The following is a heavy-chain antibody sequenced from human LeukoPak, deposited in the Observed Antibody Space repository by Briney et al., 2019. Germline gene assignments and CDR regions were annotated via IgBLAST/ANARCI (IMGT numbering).Heavy chain of an antibody. CDR1: GFTCSSYA. CDR3: AKWGDYDVLTGYYVSDY. D-gene: IGHD3-9*01. Sequence: GGSLRLSCAASGFTCSSYAMHWVRQAPGKGLEWVAVISYDGSNKYYADSVKGRFTISRDNSKNTVFLQMNSLRAEDTAVYYCAKWGDYDVLTGYYVSDYWGQGTLVTVSS. J-gene: IGHJ4*02. V-gene: IGHV3-30-3*02. CDR2: ISYDGSNK.